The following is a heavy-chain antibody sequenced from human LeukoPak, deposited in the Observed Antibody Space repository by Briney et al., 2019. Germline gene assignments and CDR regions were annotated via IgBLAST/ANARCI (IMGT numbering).Heavy chain of an antibody. V-gene: IGHV3-21*01. CDR3: ARDGGFLKADAFDI. CDR2: ISSSSSYI. CDR1: GFTFSSYS. Sequence: GGSLRLSCAASGFTFSSYSMNWVRQAPVHGLHWVSSISSSSSYIYYADSVKGRFTISRDNAKNSLYLQMNSLRAEDTAVYYCARDGGFLKADAFDIWGQGTMVTVSS. D-gene: IGHD2-15*01. J-gene: IGHJ3*02.